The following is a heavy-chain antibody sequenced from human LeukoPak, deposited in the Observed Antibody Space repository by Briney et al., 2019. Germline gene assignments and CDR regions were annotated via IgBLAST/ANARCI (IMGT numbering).Heavy chain of an antibody. CDR1: GYTFTSYG. V-gene: IGHV1-8*02. D-gene: IGHD3-22*01. CDR3: AREITIITTTHSRDY. J-gene: IGHJ4*02. CDR2: MNPNSGNT. Sequence: ASVKVSCKASGYTFTSYGISWVRQAPGQGLEWMGWMNPNSGNTGYAQKFQGRVTMTRNTSISTAYMELSSLRSEDTAVYYCAREITIITTTHSRDYWGQGTLVTVSS.